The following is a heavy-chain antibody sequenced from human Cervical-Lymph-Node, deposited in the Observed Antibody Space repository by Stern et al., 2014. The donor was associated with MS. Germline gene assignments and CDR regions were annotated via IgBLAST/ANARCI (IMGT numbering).Heavy chain of an antibody. CDR3: AGAYCGGDCPLDY. V-gene: IGHV3-7*01. D-gene: IGHD2-21*02. CDR2: IKEDGSEK. CDR1: GFTFSSFW. J-gene: IGHJ4*02. Sequence: DVQLVESGGGLVQPGGSLRLSCAVSGFTFSSFWMSWVRQAPGKGLEWVTNIKEDGSEKYYVDSVKGRFTVSRDNAKSSLYLHMNSLRAEDTAVYYCAGAYCGGDCPLDYWGQGTLVTVSS.